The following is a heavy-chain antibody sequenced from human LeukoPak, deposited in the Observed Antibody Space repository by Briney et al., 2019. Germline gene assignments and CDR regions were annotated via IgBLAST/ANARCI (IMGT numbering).Heavy chain of an antibody. V-gene: IGHV1-46*01. CDR3: ARRVVGATGVDWFDP. Sequence: ASVKVSCKASGYTFTSYYMHWVRQAPGQGLEWMGIINPSGGSTSYAQKFQGRVTMTRDTSTSTVCMELSSLRSEDTAVYYCARRVVGATGVDWFDPWGQGTLVTVSS. J-gene: IGHJ5*02. CDR1: GYTFTSYY. D-gene: IGHD1-26*01. CDR2: INPSGGST.